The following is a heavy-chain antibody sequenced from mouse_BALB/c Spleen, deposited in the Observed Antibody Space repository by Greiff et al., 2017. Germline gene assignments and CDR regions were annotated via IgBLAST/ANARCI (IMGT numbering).Heavy chain of an antibody. D-gene: IGHD2-10*01. CDR2: ISSGSSTI. Sequence: EVMLVESGGGLVQPGGSRKLSCAASGFTFSSFGMHWVRQAPEKGLEWVAYISSGSSTIYYADTVKGRFTISRDNPKNTLFLQMTSLRSEDTAMYYCARGTYYGNYVDYWGQGTTLTVSS. J-gene: IGHJ2*01. CDR1: GFTFSSFG. V-gene: IGHV5-17*02. CDR3: ARGTYYGNYVDY.